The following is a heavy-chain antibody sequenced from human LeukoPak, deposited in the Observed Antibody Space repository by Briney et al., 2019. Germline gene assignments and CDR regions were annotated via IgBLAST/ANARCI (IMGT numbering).Heavy chain of an antibody. V-gene: IGHV4-34*01. Sequence: SETLSLTCAVYGGSFSGYYWSWIRQPPGKGLEWIGEINHSGSTNYNPSLKSRVTISVDTSKNQFSLKLSSVTAADTAVYYCAKDPVTHYGDYRGPYWGQGTLVTVSS. CDR2: INHSGST. CDR3: AKDPVTHYGDYRGPY. CDR1: GGSFSGYY. J-gene: IGHJ4*02. D-gene: IGHD4-17*01.